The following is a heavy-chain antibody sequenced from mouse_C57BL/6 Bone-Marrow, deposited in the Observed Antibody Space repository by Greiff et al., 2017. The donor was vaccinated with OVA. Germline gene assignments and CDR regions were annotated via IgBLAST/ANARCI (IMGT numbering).Heavy chain of an antibody. D-gene: IGHD1-1*01. J-gene: IGHJ4*01. Sequence: VQLQQPGAELVKPGASVKMSCKASGYTFTSYWITWVKQRPGQGLEWIGDIYPGSGRTNYNEKFKSKATLTVDPSSSTADMQLSSLTSEYSAVYYCARSVITTVEVDFAMDYWGQGTSVTVSS. CDR2: IYPGSGRT. CDR3: ARSVITTVEVDFAMDY. V-gene: IGHV1-55*01. CDR1: GYTFTSYW.